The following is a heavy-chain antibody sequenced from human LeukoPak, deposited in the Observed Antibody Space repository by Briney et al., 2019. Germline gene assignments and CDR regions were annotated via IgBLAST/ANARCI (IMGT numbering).Heavy chain of an antibody. J-gene: IGHJ4*02. CDR2: INSPGTTV. V-gene: IGHV3-48*03. CDR3: ARDGDLAPAVPFDY. D-gene: IGHD6-25*01. CDR1: GFTFSSYE. Sequence: GGSLRLSCAASGFTFSSYEMNWVRQAPGKGLAWVSYINSPGTTVYYADSVKGRFTISRDNAKNSLYLQMNSLRADDTAIYYCARDGDLAPAVPFDYWGQGTLVTVSS.